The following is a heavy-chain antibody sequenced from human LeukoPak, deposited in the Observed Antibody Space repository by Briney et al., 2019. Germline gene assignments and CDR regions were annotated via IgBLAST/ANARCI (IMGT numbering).Heavy chain of an antibody. CDR3: AKSPITMVRGVNYYYYYMDV. CDR1: GSTFSSYG. V-gene: IGHV3-30*02. CDR2: IRYDGSNK. D-gene: IGHD3-10*01. J-gene: IGHJ6*03. Sequence: PGGSLRLSCAASGSTFSSYGMHWVRQAPGKGLEWVAFIRYDGSNKYYADSVKGRFTISRDNSKNTLYLQMNSLRAEDTAVYYCAKSPITMVRGVNYYYYYMDVWGKGTTVTISS.